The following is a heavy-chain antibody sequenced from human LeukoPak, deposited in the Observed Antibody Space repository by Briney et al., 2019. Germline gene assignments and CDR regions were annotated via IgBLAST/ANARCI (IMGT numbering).Heavy chain of an antibody. Sequence: SENLSLTCTVSGGSISSYYWSWIRQPPGKGLEWIGYIYYSGSTNYNPSLKSRVTIPVDTSKNQFSLKLSSVTAADTAVYYCARDHFHYYDSSGYCPLYYWGQGTLVTVSS. CDR2: IYYSGST. CDR3: ARDHFHYYDSSGYCPLYY. CDR1: GGSISSYY. D-gene: IGHD3-22*01. V-gene: IGHV4-59*12. J-gene: IGHJ4*02.